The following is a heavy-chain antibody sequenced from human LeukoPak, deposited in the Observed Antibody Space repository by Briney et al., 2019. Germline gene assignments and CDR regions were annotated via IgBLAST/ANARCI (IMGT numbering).Heavy chain of an antibody. D-gene: IGHD2-21*02. V-gene: IGHV4-38-2*02. Sequence: PSETLSLTCTVSGYSISSGYYWGWIRQSPGKGLEWIGSIYHSGSTYYNPSLKSRVTISVDTSKNQFSLKLSSVTAADTAVYYCARGLGEVVTAVTWGQGTLVTVSS. CDR3: ARGLGEVVTAVT. CDR1: GYSISSGYY. CDR2: IYHSGST. J-gene: IGHJ4*02.